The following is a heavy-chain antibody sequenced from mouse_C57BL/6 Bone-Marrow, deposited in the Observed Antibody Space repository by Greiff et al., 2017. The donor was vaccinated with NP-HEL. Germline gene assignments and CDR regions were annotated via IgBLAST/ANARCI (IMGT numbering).Heavy chain of an antibody. CDR1: GFTFSSYA. CDR3: TRDRLGQGDYAMDY. V-gene: IGHV5-9-1*02. J-gene: IGHJ4*01. Sequence: EVKLMESGAGLVKPGGSLKLSCAASGFTFSSYAMSWVRQTPEKRLEWVAYISSGGDYIYYADTVKGRFTISRDNARNTLYLQMSSLKSEDTAMYYCTRDRLGQGDYAMDYWGQGTSVTVSS. D-gene: IGHD3-3*01. CDR2: ISSGGDYI.